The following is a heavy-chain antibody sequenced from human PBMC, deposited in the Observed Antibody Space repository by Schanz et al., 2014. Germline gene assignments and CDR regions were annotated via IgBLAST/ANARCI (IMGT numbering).Heavy chain of an antibody. Sequence: QVQLVQSGAEMKKPGASVKVSCKASGYTFTGYYMHWVRQAPGQGLEWMGWINPNSGTTNYAQKFQGWVTMTRDTSISTAYIELHILTSEDTAVYYCARDGVDAAAGGNYWGQGTLVTVSS. D-gene: IGHD6-13*01. J-gene: IGHJ4*02. CDR2: INPNSGTT. CDR1: GYTFTGYY. CDR3: ARDGVDAAAGGNY. V-gene: IGHV1-2*04.